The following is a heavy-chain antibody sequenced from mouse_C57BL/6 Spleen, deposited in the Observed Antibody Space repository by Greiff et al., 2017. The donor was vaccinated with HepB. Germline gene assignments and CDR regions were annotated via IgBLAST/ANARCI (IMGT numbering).Heavy chain of an antibody. D-gene: IGHD1-1*01. CDR3: ARGSITTVGRHFDY. CDR2: IYPGSGST. Sequence: QVQLQQSGAELVKPGASVKMSCKASGYTFTSYWITWVKQRPGQGLEWIGDIYPGSGSTNYNEKFKSKATLTVDTSSSTAYMQLSSLTSEDSAVYYCARGSITTVGRHFDYWGQGTTLTVSS. J-gene: IGHJ2*01. CDR1: GYTFTSYW. V-gene: IGHV1-55*01.